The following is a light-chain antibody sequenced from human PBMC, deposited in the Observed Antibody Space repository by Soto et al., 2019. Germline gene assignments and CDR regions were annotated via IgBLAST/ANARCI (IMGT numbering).Light chain of an antibody. V-gene: IGKV4-1*01. J-gene: IGKJ1*01. CDR2: WAS. CDR3: QQYYSAPPT. Sequence: DIVMTQSPDSLAVSLGERATINCKSSQTVLYSSNNKNYLAWYQQKPGQPPKLLIYWASTRESGVPDRFSGSGSGTDFTLTISSLQAEDVAAYYCQQYYSAPPTFGQATKVEIK. CDR1: QTVLYSSNNKNY.